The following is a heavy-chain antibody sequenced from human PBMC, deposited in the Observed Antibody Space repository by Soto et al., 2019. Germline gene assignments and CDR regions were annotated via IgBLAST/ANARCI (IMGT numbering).Heavy chain of an antibody. CDR3: ARAGMASSLSMVPFFLMTWHPYCATRF. V-gene: IGHV3-13*01. J-gene: IGHJ1*01. Sequence: LRLSCSTSGVTFSRYAMNWVRQVRGKVLECHSTISSTGDIYYSDSVNGRFTISREVAKNSVYLQMNDLRVRDTAVYFCARAGMASSLSMVPFFLMTWHPYCATRFWGPGTLVTVSS. CDR1: GVTFSRYA. D-gene: IGHD3-10*01. CDR2: ISSTGDI.